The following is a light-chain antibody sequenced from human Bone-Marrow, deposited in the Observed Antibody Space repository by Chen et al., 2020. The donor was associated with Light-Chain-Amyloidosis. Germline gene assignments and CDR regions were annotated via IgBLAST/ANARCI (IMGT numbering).Light chain of an antibody. Sequence: DIQMTQSPSSLSASLGDRVTITCRASQSITTYLNWYQQKPGTAPKLLISTASSLRSGVPSRFTGSGSGTDFRLTISNLQPEDFASDYCQQSYNTPYTFGQGTKVEIK. CDR2: TAS. CDR3: QQSYNTPYT. V-gene: IGKV1-39*01. CDR1: QSITTY. J-gene: IGKJ2*01.